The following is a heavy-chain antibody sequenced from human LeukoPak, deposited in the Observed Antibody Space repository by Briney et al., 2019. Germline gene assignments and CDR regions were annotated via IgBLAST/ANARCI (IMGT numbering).Heavy chain of an antibody. CDR3: ARHSGAFDS. J-gene: IGHJ4*02. CDR2: IYSGGTT. CDR1: EFTVSSNY. V-gene: IGHV3-53*01. D-gene: IGHD6-19*01. Sequence: PGGSLRLSCTASEFTVSSNYMSWVRQAPGKGLEWVSVIYSGGTTYCADSVKGRFTISRDNSKNTLYLQMNSLRAEDTAVYYCARHSGAFDSWGQGTLVTVSS.